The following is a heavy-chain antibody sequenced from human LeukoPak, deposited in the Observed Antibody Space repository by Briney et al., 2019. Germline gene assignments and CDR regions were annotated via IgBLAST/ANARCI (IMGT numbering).Heavy chain of an antibody. Sequence: SSETLSLTCTVSGGSISNYYWSWIRQPAGKGLEWIGRIWTSGSTNYNPSLESRVTMSVDTSKNQFSLKLSSVTAADTAVYYCARESRIVGATDYWGQGTLVTVSP. V-gene: IGHV4-4*07. CDR2: IWTSGST. CDR1: GGSISNYY. J-gene: IGHJ4*02. D-gene: IGHD1-26*01. CDR3: ARESRIVGATDY.